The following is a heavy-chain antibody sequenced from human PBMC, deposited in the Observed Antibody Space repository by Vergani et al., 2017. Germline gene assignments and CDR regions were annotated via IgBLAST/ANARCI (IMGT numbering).Heavy chain of an antibody. D-gene: IGHD1-14*01. CDR3: ARRKAFDI. CDR2: IYPDDSDT. CDR1: RYTFTDFW. Sequence: EVPLVQSGAEVKKPGESLKISCKTSRYTFTDFWIGWVRQMPGKGLEWMGIIYPDDSDTLYSPSFQGRVTISADKSINTAYLRWNSLRDSDTAIYYCARRKAFDIWGQGTMVTVSS. V-gene: IGHV5-51*03. J-gene: IGHJ3*02.